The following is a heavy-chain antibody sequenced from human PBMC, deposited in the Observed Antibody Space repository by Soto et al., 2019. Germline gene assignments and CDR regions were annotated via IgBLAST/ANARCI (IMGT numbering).Heavy chain of an antibody. D-gene: IGHD4-17*01. J-gene: IGHJ4*02. Sequence: EVQLVESGGGLVQPGGSLRLSCAASGFTVSSNYMSWVRQAPGKGLEWVSVIYSGGSTYYADSVKGRFTISRDNPKNTLYLQMNIRRAEDTAVYYCARGVGDYLSSGWGQGTLVTVCS. CDR2: IYSGGST. CDR3: ARGVGDYLSSG. V-gene: IGHV3-66*01. CDR1: GFTVSSNY.